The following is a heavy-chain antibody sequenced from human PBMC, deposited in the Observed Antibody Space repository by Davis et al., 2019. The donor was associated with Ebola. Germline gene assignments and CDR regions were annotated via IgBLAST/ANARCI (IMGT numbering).Heavy chain of an antibody. V-gene: IGHV5-51*01. Sequence: GESLKISCKGSGYNFSSYWIGWVRQMSGNGLEWLGIIYPGDSDTRYSPSFQGQVTISVDKSISTAYLQWSSLKASDTAMFYCARHDLRGFDFDYWGQGTLVTVSS. D-gene: IGHD3-10*01. J-gene: IGHJ4*02. CDR3: ARHDLRGFDFDY. CDR1: GYNFSSYW. CDR2: IYPGDSDT.